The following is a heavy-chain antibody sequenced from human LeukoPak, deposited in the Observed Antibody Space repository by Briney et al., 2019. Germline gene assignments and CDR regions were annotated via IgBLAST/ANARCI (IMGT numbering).Heavy chain of an antibody. CDR3: ARVRRRDGYNFGY. D-gene: IGHD5-24*01. J-gene: IGHJ4*02. Sequence: GASVKVSCKASGGTFGSYAISWVRQAPGQGLEWMGWINPNSGGTNYAQKFQGRVTMTRDTSISTAYMELSRLRSDDTAVYYCARVRRRDGYNFGYWGQGTLVTVSS. CDR2: INPNSGGT. V-gene: IGHV1-2*02. CDR1: GGTFGSYA.